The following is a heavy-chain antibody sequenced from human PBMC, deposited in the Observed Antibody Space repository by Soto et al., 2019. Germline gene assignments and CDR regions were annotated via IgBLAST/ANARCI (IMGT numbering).Heavy chain of an antibody. J-gene: IGHJ6*02. CDR1: GFTFSSSA. CDR2: IDVGSGNA. Sequence: AASVKVSCKTSGFTFSSSAVHWVRQARGHRLQWIGWIDVGSGNANYAQMLQGRVTMTTDTSTSTAYMELRSLRSDDTAVYYCARDGALGENYYFYGMDVWGQGTTVTVSS. CDR3: ARDGALGENYYFYGMDV. D-gene: IGHD3-16*01. V-gene: IGHV1-58*01.